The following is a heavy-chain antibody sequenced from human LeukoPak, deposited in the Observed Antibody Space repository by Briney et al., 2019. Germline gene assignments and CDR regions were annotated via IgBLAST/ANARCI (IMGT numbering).Heavy chain of an antibody. J-gene: IGHJ1*01. CDR1: GGTFSSYA. V-gene: IGHV1-2*06. CDR3: ARDPGIAARPGYFQH. CDR2: INPNSGGT. Sequence: ASVKVSCKASGGTFSSYAISWVRQAPGQGLEWMGRINPNSGGTNYAQKFQGRVTMTRDTSISTAYMELSRLRYDDTAVYYCARDPGIAARPGYFQHWGQGTLVTVSS. D-gene: IGHD6-6*01.